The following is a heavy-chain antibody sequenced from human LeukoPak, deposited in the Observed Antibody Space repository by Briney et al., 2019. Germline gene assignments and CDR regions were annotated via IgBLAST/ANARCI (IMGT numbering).Heavy chain of an antibody. D-gene: IGHD6-19*01. Sequence: GGSLRLSCVASGFNFSTYWMNWVRQAPGKGLEWVSYISRSGSTIYYADSVKGRFTISRDNSKNTVYLQMSNLRADDTAVYYCARHLYNSGWYYYFDYWGQGTLVTVSS. CDR1: GFNFSTYW. J-gene: IGHJ4*02. CDR3: ARHLYNSGWYYYFDY. CDR2: ISRSGSTI. V-gene: IGHV3-48*01.